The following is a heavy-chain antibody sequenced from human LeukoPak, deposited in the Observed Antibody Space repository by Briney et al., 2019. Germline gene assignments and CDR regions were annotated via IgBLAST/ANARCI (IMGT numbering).Heavy chain of an antibody. D-gene: IGHD5-18*01. CDR1: GFTFSSYA. CDR3: AKMAWIQLWFDGQPGDYFDY. Sequence: GGSLRLSCAASGFTFSSYAMSWVRQAPGKGLEWVSAISGSGGSTYYADSVKGRFTISRDNSKNTLYLQTNSLRAEDTAVYYCAKMAWIQLWFDGQPGDYFDYWGQGTLVTVSS. CDR2: ISGSGGST. J-gene: IGHJ4*02. V-gene: IGHV3-23*01.